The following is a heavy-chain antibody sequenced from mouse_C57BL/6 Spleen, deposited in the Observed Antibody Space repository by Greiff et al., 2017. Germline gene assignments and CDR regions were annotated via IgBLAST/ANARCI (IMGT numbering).Heavy chain of an antibody. CDR2: IDPSDSYT. Sequence: VQLQQPGAELVKPGASVKLSCKASGYTFTSYWMQWVKQRPGQGLEWIGEIDPSDSYTNYNQKFKGKATLTVDTSSSTAYMQLSSLTSEDSAVYYCARSRGRGYWGQGTTLTVSS. V-gene: IGHV1-50*01. J-gene: IGHJ2*01. CDR1: GYTFTSYW. CDR3: ARSRGRGY.